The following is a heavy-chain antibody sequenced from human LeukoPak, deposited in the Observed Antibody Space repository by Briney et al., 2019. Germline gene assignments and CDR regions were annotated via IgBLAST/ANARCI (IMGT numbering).Heavy chain of an antibody. V-gene: IGHV1-2*02. D-gene: IGHD4-23*01. CDR3: ARRSYGGNFDAFDI. CDR2: INPNSGGT. CDR1: GGTFSSYA. J-gene: IGHJ3*02. Sequence: ASVKVSCKASGGTFSSYAISWVRQAPGQGLEWMGWINPNSGGTNYAQKFQGRVTMTRDTSISTAYMELSRLRSDDTAVYYCARRSYGGNFDAFDIWGQGTMVTVSS.